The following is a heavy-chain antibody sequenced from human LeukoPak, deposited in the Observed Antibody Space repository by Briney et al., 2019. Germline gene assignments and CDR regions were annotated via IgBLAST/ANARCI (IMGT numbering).Heavy chain of an antibody. Sequence: SVKVSCKASGGTFSSYAISWVRQAPGQGLEWMGGIIPIFGTANYAQKFQGRVTITADESTSTAYMELSSLRSEDTAVNYCATRLSPGLQYGPAPIRAYYYYYYMDVWGKGTTVTVSS. D-gene: IGHD4-11*01. J-gene: IGHJ6*03. CDR2: IIPIFGTA. CDR3: ATRLSPGLQYGPAPIRAYYYYYYMDV. V-gene: IGHV1-69*01. CDR1: GGTFSSYA.